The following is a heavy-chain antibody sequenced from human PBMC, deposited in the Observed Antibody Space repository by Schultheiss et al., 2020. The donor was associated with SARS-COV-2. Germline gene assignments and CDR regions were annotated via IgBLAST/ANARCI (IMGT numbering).Heavy chain of an antibody. Sequence: SVKVSCKASGGTFSSYFINWVRQAPGQGLEWMGGIIPIFGTATYAQKFQGRVTITADESTRTAYMELRSLRSDDTAVYYCARKHYDFWSGYYTGNWGPRYYYGMDVWGQGTTVTVSS. V-gene: IGHV1-69*13. CDR2: IIPIFGTA. D-gene: IGHD3-3*01. CDR3: ARKHYDFWSGYYTGNWGPRYYYGMDV. J-gene: IGHJ6*02. CDR1: GGTFSSYF.